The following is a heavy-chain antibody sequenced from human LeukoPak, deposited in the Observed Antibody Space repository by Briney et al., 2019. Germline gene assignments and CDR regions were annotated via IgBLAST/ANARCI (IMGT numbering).Heavy chain of an antibody. CDR3: ARGATVATGNAFDI. CDR2: IYYSGST. Sequence: SSETLSLTCTVSGGSISSGGYYWRWIRQHPGKGLEWIGYIYYSGSTYYNPSLKSRVTMSVDTSKNQFSLKVTSVTAVDTAVYYCARGATVATGNAFDIWGQGTMVTVSS. CDR1: GGSISSGGYY. V-gene: IGHV4-31*03. J-gene: IGHJ3*02. D-gene: IGHD4-23*01.